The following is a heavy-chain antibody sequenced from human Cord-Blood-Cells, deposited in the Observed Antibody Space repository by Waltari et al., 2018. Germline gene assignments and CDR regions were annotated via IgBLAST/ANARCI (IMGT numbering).Heavy chain of an antibody. CDR1: GYSFPIYG. D-gene: IGHD2-15*01. CDR2: ISAYNGNT. CDR3: ARDLGGCSGGSCYSENWFDP. V-gene: IGHV1-18*01. Sequence: QVQLVQSGAEVKKPGASVNVSCKASGYSFPIYGTSCVRMATGKGLEWMGWISAYNGNTNYAQKLQGRVTMTTDTSTITAYMELRSLRSDDTAVYYCARDLGGCSGGSCYSENWFDPWGQGTLVTVSS. J-gene: IGHJ5*02.